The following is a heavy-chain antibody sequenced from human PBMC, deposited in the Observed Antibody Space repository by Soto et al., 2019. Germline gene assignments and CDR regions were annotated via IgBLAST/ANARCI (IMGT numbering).Heavy chain of an antibody. D-gene: IGHD6-19*01. CDR2: IIPIFGTA. CDR1: GVTFSSYA. Sequence: SVKVSCKASGVTFSSYAISWVRQAPGHGLEWMGGIIPIFGTANYAQKFQGRVTITADESTSTAYMELSSLRSEDTAVYYCARVAVAGTSHFDYWGQGTLVTVSS. CDR3: ARVAVAGTSHFDY. J-gene: IGHJ4*02. V-gene: IGHV1-69*13.